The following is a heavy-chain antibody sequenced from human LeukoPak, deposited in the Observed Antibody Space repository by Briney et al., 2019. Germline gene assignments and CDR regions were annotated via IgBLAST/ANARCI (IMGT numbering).Heavy chain of an antibody. CDR1: GGSISSYY. CDR3: ARDPTYRY. Sequence: SETLSLTCTVSGGSISSYYWSWIRQPPGKGLEWIGYIYYSGSTNYNPSLKSRDTISVDTSKNQFSLKLSSVTAADTAVYYCARDPTYRYWGQGTLVTVSS. V-gene: IGHV4-59*01. J-gene: IGHJ4*02. CDR2: IYYSGST.